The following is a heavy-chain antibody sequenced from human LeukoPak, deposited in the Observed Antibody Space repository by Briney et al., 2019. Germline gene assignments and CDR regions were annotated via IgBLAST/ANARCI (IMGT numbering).Heavy chain of an antibody. CDR2: IYSGGST. V-gene: IGHV3-66*01. J-gene: IGHJ3*02. Sequence: GGSLRLSCAASGFTVSSNYMSWVRQAPGKGLEWVSVIYSGGSTYYADSVKGRFTISRDNSKNTLYLQMNSLRAEDTAVYYCASDCDPRVDAFDIWGQGTMVTVSS. CDR1: GFTVSSNY. CDR3: ASDCDPRVDAFDI.